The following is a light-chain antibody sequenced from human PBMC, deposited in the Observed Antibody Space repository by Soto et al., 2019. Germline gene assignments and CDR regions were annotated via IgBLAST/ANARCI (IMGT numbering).Light chain of an antibody. CDR2: DAS. Sequence: EIVMTQSPATLSVSPGERATLSCRASQSVSTYLAWFQQKPGQAPRLLIYDASNRATGIPARFSGSGSGTDFTLTISRLEPEDFAVYYCQQRSNWLTFGQGTRLEIK. CDR1: QSVSTY. V-gene: IGKV3-11*01. CDR3: QQRSNWLT. J-gene: IGKJ5*01.